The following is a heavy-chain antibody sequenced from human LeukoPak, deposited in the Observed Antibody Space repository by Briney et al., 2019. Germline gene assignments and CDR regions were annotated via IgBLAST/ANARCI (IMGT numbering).Heavy chain of an antibody. J-gene: IGHJ5*02. D-gene: IGHD4-17*01. V-gene: IGHV4-59*08. CDR1: GGSISSYY. CDR2: IYYSGST. Sequence: SETLSLTCTVSGGSISSYYWSWIRQPPGKGLEWIGYIYYSGSTNYNPSLKSRVTISVDTSKNQFSLKLSSVTAADTAVYYCARHHDYATGQNWFDPWGQGTLVTVPS. CDR3: ARHHDYATGQNWFDP.